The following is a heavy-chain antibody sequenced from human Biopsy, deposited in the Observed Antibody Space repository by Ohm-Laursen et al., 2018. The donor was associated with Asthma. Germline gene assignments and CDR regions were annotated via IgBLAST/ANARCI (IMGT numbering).Heavy chain of an antibody. CDR1: GFTFTTYA. J-gene: IGHJ3*02. CDR2: ISKDASTQ. Sequence: SLRLSCAAVGFTFTTYAIHWVRQAPGKGLEWVGVISKDASTQDYADSVKGRFTMARDNSKNTLDLQMNSLREEDTAVYYCVRDGTDDAFDIWGQGTVVSVSS. D-gene: IGHD1-1*01. CDR3: VRDGTDDAFDI. V-gene: IGHV3-30*01.